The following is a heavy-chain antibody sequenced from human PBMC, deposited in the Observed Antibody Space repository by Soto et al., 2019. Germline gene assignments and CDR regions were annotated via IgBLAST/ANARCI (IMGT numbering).Heavy chain of an antibody. CDR2: MNPNSGNT. CDR3: ARGIKYGAYSRWFDP. D-gene: IGHD4-17*01. V-gene: IGHV1-8*01. CDR1: GYTFTSYD. J-gene: IGHJ5*02. Sequence: QVQLVQSGAEVKKPGASVKVSCKASGYTFTSYDINWVRQATGQGLEYLGWMNPNSGNTGYVQKFQGRVTMTRDPYISTAYMELSSLRSEDSAVYFCARGIKYGAYSRWFDPWGQGTLVTVSS.